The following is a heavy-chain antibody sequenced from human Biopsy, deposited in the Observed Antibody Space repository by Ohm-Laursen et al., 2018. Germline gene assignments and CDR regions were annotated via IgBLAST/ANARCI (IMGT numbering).Heavy chain of an antibody. CDR3: GRAVRNQLLTDP. CDR1: GYTFTSYD. Sequence: ASVKVSCKTSGYTFTSYDITWVRQASGQGPEWIGWLNPVSGNSNFGQKFRGRVTVTSDTSISTAYMELSGLTSDDTATYYCGRAVRNQLLTDPSGQGTLVTVTS. D-gene: IGHD1-7*01. CDR2: LNPVSGNS. J-gene: IGHJ5*02. V-gene: IGHV1-8*01.